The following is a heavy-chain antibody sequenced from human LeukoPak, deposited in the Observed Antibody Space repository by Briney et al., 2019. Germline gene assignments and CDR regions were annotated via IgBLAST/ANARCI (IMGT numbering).Heavy chain of an antibody. CDR2: IIPIFGTA. Sequence: CKASGGTFSSYAISWVRQAPGQGREWMGGIIPIFGTANYAQKFQGRVTITADESTSTAYMELSSLRSEDTAVYYCARGGNPGSYYNGEYWGQGTLVTVSS. V-gene: IGHV1-69*01. CDR3: ARGGNPGSYYNGEY. J-gene: IGHJ4*02. CDR1: GGTFSSYA. D-gene: IGHD3-10*01.